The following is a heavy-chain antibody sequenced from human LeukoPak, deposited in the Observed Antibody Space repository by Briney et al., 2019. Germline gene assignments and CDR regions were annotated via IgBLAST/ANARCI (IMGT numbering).Heavy chain of an antibody. Sequence: GGCLRLSCAACGFTFSRYSMNWVRQAPGKGVEWVSYISSRSTTTYYADSVKRRFTISRNNNNNSLFLQMTSLRDEDTAVYYCASPLDYSSPRYWGQGTLVTVSS. D-gene: IGHD6-19*01. CDR3: ASPLDYSSPRY. V-gene: IGHV3-48*02. CDR2: ISSRSTTT. CDR1: GFTFSRYS. J-gene: IGHJ4*02.